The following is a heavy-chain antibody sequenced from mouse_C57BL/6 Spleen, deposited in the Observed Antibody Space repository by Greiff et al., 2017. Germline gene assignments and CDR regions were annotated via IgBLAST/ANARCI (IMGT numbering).Heavy chain of an antibody. D-gene: IGHD1-1*01. V-gene: IGHV1-61*01. Sequence: QVQLQQPGAELVRPGSSVKLSCKASGYTFTSYWMDWVKQRPGQGLEWIGNIYPSDSETHYNQKFKDKATLTVDKSSSTAYMQLSSLTSEDSAVYYCERSPYYYGSSYDDYWGQGTTLTVSS. CDR1: GYTFTSYW. CDR2: IYPSDSET. CDR3: ERSPYYYGSSYDDY. J-gene: IGHJ2*01.